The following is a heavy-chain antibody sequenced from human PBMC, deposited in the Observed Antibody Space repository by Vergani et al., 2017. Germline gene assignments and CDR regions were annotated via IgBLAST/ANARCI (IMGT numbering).Heavy chain of an antibody. D-gene: IGHD3-10*01. V-gene: IGHV4-34*01. J-gene: IGHJ4*02. CDR2: INHSGST. CDR3: ARAPFFTMVRGIGRNYFDN. Sequence: QVQLQQWGAGLLKPSETLSLTCAVYGGSFSGYYWSWIRQPPGKGLEWIGEINHSGSTNYNPSLKSRVTISVDTSKIQFSLKLSSVTAADTAVYYCARAPFFTMVRGIGRNYFDNWGQGTLVTVSS. CDR1: GGSFSGYY.